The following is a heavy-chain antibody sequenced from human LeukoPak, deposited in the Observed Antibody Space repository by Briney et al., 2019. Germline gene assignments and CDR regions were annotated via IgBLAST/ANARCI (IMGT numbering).Heavy chain of an antibody. V-gene: IGHV4-39*01. CDR1: GGSISSSSYY. J-gene: IGHJ3*02. CDR3: ARGNHAVGATGDAFDI. D-gene: IGHD1-26*01. CDR2: IYYSGST. Sequence: PSETLSLTCTVSGGSISSSSYYWGWIRQPPGKGLEWIGSIYYSGSTYYNPSLKSRVTISVDTSKNQFSLKLSSVTAADTAVYYCARGNHAVGATGDAFDIWGQGTMGTVSS.